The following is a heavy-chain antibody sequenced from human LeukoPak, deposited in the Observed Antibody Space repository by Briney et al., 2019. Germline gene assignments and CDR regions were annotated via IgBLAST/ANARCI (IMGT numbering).Heavy chain of an antibody. J-gene: IGHJ5*02. Sequence: SETLSLTCVVSGGSVSGYYWGWIRQPPGRGLEWIGYVYYSGSTNYNPSFKSRITISVDTSRNQFSLQLSSVTAADTAVYYCARGGSYKIDPWGQGTLVTVSS. CDR1: GGSVSGYY. V-gene: IGHV4-59*02. CDR2: VYYSGST. D-gene: IGHD2-15*01. CDR3: ARGGSYKIDP.